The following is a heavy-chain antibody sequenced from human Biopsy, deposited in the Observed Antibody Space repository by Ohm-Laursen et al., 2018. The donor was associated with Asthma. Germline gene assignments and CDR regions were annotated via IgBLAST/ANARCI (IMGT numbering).Heavy chain of an antibody. CDR1: GFTFSNYG. Sequence: SLRLSCSASGFTFSNYGMNWVRQAPGKGLEWVAVIAYDGSKKYYADSVKGRFTISRDNSKNTLYLQMNSLRGEDTAVYYCAKGRYKWDDGYYGLDVWGQGTTVTVSS. V-gene: IGHV3-30*18. CDR2: IAYDGSKK. CDR3: AKGRYKWDDGYYGLDV. J-gene: IGHJ6*02. D-gene: IGHD1-20*01.